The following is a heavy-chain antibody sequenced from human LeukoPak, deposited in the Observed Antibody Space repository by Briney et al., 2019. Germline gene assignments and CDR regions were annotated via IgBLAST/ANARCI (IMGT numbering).Heavy chain of an antibody. CDR3: ARVKVAVAGYYYYYHMDV. CDR1: GYTFTGYY. CDR2: INPNSGGT. Sequence: ASVKVSCKASGYTFTGYYMHWVRQAPGQGLEWMGWINPNSGGTNYAQKFQGRVTMTRDTSISTAYMELSRLRSDDTAVYYCARVKVAVAGYYYYYHMDVWGKGTTVTVSS. V-gene: IGHV1-2*02. J-gene: IGHJ6*03. D-gene: IGHD6-19*01.